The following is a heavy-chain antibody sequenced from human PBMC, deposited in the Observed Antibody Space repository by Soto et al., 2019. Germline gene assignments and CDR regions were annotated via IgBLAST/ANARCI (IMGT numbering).Heavy chain of an antibody. CDR2: ISAYNGNT. D-gene: IGHD2-15*01. Sequence: GAPMKVSWKASCYTISHYCISWGRQAPGQRVERMGWISAYNGNTNYAQKLQGRVTMTTDTSTSTAYMELRSLRSDDTAVYYCARDEPYCSGGSCYSSYWFDPWGQGTLVTVSS. CDR1: CYTISHYC. J-gene: IGHJ5*02. CDR3: ARDEPYCSGGSCYSSYWFDP. V-gene: IGHV1-18*01.